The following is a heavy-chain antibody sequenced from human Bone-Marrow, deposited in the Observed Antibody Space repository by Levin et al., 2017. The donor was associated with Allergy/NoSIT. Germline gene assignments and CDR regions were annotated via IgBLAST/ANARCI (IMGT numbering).Heavy chain of an antibody. Sequence: GGSLRLSCAASGFTFSSCAMSWVRQAPGKGLEWVSTISGSGSTTYYADSVKGRFTISRDKSKNTLFLQMNSLRAGDTAVYYCAKKDRSSAAPYYFDDWGQGTLVSVSS. CDR3: AKKDRSSAAPYYFDD. J-gene: IGHJ4*02. CDR2: ISGSGSTT. D-gene: IGHD6-19*01. V-gene: IGHV3-23*01. CDR1: GFTFSSCA.